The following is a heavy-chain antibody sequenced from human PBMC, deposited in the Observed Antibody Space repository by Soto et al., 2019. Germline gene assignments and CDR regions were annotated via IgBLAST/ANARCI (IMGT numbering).Heavy chain of an antibody. CDR1: GFTFSSYA. Sequence: EVQLLESGGGLVQPGGSLRLSCAASGFTFSSYAMSWVRQAPGKGLEWVSAISGSGGSTYYADSVKGRFTISRDNSKNTLYLKMNRLRAEDTAVYYCAKAPQTYYDFWSGYFDYWGQGTLVTVSS. J-gene: IGHJ4*02. V-gene: IGHV3-23*01. CDR2: ISGSGGST. D-gene: IGHD3-3*01. CDR3: AKAPQTYYDFWSGYFDY.